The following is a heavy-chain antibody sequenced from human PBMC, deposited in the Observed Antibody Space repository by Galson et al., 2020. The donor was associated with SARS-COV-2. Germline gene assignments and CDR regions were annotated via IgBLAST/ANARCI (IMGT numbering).Heavy chain of an antibody. D-gene: IGHD2-15*01. J-gene: IGHJ4*02. CDR1: GYTFTTYY. CDR3: ARSLTLGDCSGGSCSLV. V-gene: IGHV1-18*04. CDR2: NSPHNSNT. Sequence: ASVKVSCKASGYTFTTYYITWVRQAPAQELQWMGKNSPHNSNTNYTQKLQGRVTMTTDTTTSTAYMQRRSLTSDATAVYYCARSLTLGDCSGGSCSLVWGQGALVTVSS.